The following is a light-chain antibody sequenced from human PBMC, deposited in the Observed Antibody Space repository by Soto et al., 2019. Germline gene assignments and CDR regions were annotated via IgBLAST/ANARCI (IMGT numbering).Light chain of an antibody. CDR2: DAS. CDR3: QHYNNWPPYT. CDR1: QRVGSN. V-gene: IGKV3-15*01. Sequence: EIVMTQSPATLSVSPGEGATLSCRASQRVGSNLAWYQQKPGQAPRLLIYDASTRSTGIPARFSGSGFGTEFTLTISSLQSEDSAVYYCQHYNNWPPYTFGQGTKLEIK. J-gene: IGKJ2*01.